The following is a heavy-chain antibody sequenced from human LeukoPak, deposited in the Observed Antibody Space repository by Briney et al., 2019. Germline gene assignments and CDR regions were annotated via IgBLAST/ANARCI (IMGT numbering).Heavy chain of an antibody. Sequence: PSETLSLTCTVSGGSISSYYWSWIRQPAGKGLEWIGRIYTSGSTNYNPSPKSRVTMSVDTSKNQFSLKLSSVTAADTAVYYCARVGAYYDFWSGSYDAFDIWGQGTMVTVSS. CDR3: ARVGAYYDFWSGSYDAFDI. J-gene: IGHJ3*02. V-gene: IGHV4-4*07. CDR1: GGSISSYY. D-gene: IGHD3-3*01. CDR2: IYTSGST.